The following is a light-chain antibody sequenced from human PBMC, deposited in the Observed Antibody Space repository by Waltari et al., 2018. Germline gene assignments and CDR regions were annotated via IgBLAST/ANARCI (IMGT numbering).Light chain of an antibody. J-gene: IGLJ2*01. CDR1: TSNIGDNY. CDR2: GYH. Sequence: QSVLTQPPSVSAAPGQKVTISCSGSTSNIGDNYVSWYQQFPGAAPKVLIYGYHKRTTGTPARFSASKSGTSATLDITGLQTGDEADYFCGTWDNTLSPVFGGGTTVTVL. CDR3: GTWDNTLSPV. V-gene: IGLV1-51*02.